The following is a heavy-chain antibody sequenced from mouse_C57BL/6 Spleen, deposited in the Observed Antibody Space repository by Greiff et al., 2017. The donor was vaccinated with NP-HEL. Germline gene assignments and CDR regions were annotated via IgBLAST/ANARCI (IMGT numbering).Heavy chain of an antibody. CDR3: ARGRPYYYGSSSYWYFDV. CDR2: ISSGSSTI. V-gene: IGHV5-17*01. CDR1: GFTFSDYG. D-gene: IGHD1-1*01. Sequence: EVNVVESGGGLVKPGGSLKLSCAASGFTFSDYGMHWVRQAPEKGLEWVAYISSGSSTIYYADTVKGRFTISRDNAKNTLFLQMTSLRSEDTAMYYCARGRPYYYGSSSYWYFDVWGTGTTVTVSS. J-gene: IGHJ1*03.